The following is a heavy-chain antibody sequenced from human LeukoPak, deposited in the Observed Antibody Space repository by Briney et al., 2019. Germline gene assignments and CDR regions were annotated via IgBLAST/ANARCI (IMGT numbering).Heavy chain of an antibody. CDR3: AKDVVGRAVTGPDY. V-gene: IGHV3-9*01. J-gene: IGHJ4*02. CDR2: ISWNSGSV. Sequence: PGGSLRLSCAASGFTFDDYAMHWVRHAPGKGLEWVSGISWNSGSVGYADSVKGRFTISRNNAKNSLYLRMNSLRVEDTALYYCAKDVVGRAVTGPDYWGQGTLVTVSS. CDR1: GFTFDDYA. D-gene: IGHD6-19*01.